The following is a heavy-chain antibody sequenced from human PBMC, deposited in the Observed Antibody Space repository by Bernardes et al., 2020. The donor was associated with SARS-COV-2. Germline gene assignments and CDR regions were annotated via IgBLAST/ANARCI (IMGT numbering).Heavy chain of an antibody. CDR1: GFTFSSYG. CDR3: AKSRIAAAGNFDY. Sequence: GGSLRLSCAASGFTFSSYGMHWVRQAPGKGLEWVAVISYDGSNKYYADSVKGRFTISRDSSKNTLYLQMDSLRVEDTAIYYCAKSRIAAAGNFDYWGQGALVTVSS. CDR2: ISYDGSNK. V-gene: IGHV3-30*18. D-gene: IGHD6-13*01. J-gene: IGHJ4*02.